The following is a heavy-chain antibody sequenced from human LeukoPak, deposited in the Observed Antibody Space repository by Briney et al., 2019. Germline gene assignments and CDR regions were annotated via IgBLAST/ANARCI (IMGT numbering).Heavy chain of an antibody. CDR1: GYTFTAYY. D-gene: IGHD6-19*01. CDR3: ARASGIAVAGTRIDY. J-gene: IGHJ4*02. CDR2: INPNNGGT. V-gene: IGHV1-2*02. Sequence: GGPVNVSCKASGYTFTAYYLHWVRQAPGQGLEWMGWINPNNGGTSCAQKFQGRVSMTRDTSISTAYMELSSLRSDDTAVYYCARASGIAVAGTRIDYWRLGTLVAVSS.